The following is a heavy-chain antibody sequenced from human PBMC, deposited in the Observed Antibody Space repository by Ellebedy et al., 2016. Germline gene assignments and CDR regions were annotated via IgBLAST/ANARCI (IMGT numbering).Heavy chain of an antibody. Sequence: SETLSLXXAVHSGSFSGHYWSWIRQSPGKGLEWIGEINHSGSTNYNPSLKSRVTISVDTSKNQCSLKLSSVTAADTAVYYCARGVGGTSLNWFDPWGQGTLVTVSS. D-gene: IGHD3-16*01. CDR3: ARGVGGTSLNWFDP. V-gene: IGHV4-34*01. J-gene: IGHJ5*02. CDR1: SGSFSGHY. CDR2: INHSGST.